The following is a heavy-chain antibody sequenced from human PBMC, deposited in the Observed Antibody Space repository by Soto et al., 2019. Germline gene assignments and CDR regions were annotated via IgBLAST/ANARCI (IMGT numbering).Heavy chain of an antibody. V-gene: IGHV3-30*18. Sequence: GGSLRLSCAASGFTFSSYGMHWVRQAPGKGLEWVAVISYDGSNKYYADSVKGRFTISRDNSKNTLYLQMNSLRAEDTAVYYCAKVSLSSGYYYYYMDVWGKGTTVTVSS. J-gene: IGHJ6*03. CDR1: GFTFSSYG. CDR3: AKVSLSSGYYYYYMDV. CDR2: ISYDGSNK. D-gene: IGHD3-22*01.